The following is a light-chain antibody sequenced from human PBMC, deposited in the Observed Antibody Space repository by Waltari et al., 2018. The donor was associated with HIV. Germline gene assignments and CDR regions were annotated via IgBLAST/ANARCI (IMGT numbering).Light chain of an antibody. CDR2: GAS. Sequence: EIVMTQSPATLSVSPGERVTLSCRASQRVSSNLAWYQQKPGQAPRLLIYGASTRATGIPARFRGSVSGTEVTLTISSLQSEDFAIYYCQQYNTWPRTFGQGTKLEI. J-gene: IGKJ2*01. CDR3: QQYNTWPRT. CDR1: QRVSSN. V-gene: IGKV3-15*01.